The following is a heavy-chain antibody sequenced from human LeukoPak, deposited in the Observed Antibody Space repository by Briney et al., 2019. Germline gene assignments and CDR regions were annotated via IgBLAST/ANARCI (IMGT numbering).Heavy chain of an antibody. D-gene: IGHD6-6*01. V-gene: IGHV3-53*01. CDR1: GFTVGTNY. CDR2: MYSGGST. J-gene: IGHJ4*02. Sequence: PGGSLRLSCAASGFTVGTNYMSWVRQAPGRGLEWVSVMYSGGSTYYADSVKGRFTISRDNSKNTLYLQMNSLRADDTAVYYCARVHEGSSSSYWGQGTLVTVSS. CDR3: ARVHEGSSSSY.